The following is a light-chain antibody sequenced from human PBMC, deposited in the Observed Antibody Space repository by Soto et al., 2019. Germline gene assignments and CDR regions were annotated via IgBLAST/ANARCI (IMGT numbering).Light chain of an antibody. CDR1: HSVSSY. CDR3: QQRSNYIT. J-gene: IGKJ5*01. Sequence: EIVLTQSXATLXXXPXXXXXXXXXASHSVSSYLAWYQHKPGQAPRLLIYDASNRATGIPARFSGSGSGTDLTLTISSLEPEDFAVYYCQQRSNYITFGQGTRL. V-gene: IGKV3-11*01. CDR2: DAS.